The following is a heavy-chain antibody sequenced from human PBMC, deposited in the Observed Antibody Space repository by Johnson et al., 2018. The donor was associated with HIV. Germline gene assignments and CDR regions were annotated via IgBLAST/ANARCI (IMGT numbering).Heavy chain of an antibody. Sequence: QPGRSLRLSCAASGFSVSSNYMSWVRQAPGKGLEWVSVIYSGGSTYYADSVKGRFTISRDNSKNTLYLQMNSLRAEDTAVYYCTTGTIAAAGLDAFDIWGQGTMVTVSS. D-gene: IGHD6-13*01. CDR1: GFSVSSNY. CDR3: TTGTIAAAGLDAFDI. V-gene: IGHV3-53*01. J-gene: IGHJ3*02. CDR2: IYSGGST.